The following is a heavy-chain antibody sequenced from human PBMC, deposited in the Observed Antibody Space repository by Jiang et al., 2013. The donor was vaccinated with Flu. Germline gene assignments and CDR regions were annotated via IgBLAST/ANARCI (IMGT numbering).Heavy chain of an antibody. CDR2: INTNSGNP. Sequence: QSGSELKKPGASVKVSCKASGYTFIRNGLSWVRRAPGHGLEWMGWINTNSGNPSYAQGFTGRFVFSLDTSVSTAYLQISNLKAEDTAIYYCARVRNYFDNSGYFYLDYFDFWGQGTLVTVSS. CDR3: ARVRNYFDNSGYFYLDYFDF. V-gene: IGHV7-4-1*02. CDR1: GYTFIRNG. J-gene: IGHJ4*02. D-gene: IGHD3-22*01.